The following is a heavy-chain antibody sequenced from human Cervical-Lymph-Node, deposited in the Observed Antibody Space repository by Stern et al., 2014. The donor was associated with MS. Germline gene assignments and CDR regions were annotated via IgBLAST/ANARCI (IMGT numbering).Heavy chain of an antibody. Sequence: VQLVQSGGGVVQPGRSLRLSCEASGFSFEDHGMHWVRQAPGKGLEWVAGLTWNSGTIAYADSVKGRFTISRDDAKNSLYLHMNGLRAEDTALYYCAKDMMDYFGSGTFGSFDHWGQGTLVTVSS. J-gene: IGHJ4*02. CDR3: AKDMMDYFGSGTFGSFDH. V-gene: IGHV3-9*01. D-gene: IGHD3-10*01. CDR1: GFSFEDHG. CDR2: LTWNSGTI.